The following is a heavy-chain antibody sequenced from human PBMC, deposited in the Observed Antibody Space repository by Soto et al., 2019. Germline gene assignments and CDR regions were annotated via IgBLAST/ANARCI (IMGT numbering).Heavy chain of an antibody. CDR3: ARAHDGYNYPDY. Sequence: QVQLQQWGAGLLKPSETLSLTCAVYGGSFSGYYWSWIRQPPGKGLEWIGEINHSGSTNYNPSLRSRVTISVDTSKNQFALKLSSVTAADTAVYYCARAHDGYNYPDYWGQGTLVTVSS. V-gene: IGHV4-34*01. J-gene: IGHJ4*02. D-gene: IGHD5-12*01. CDR1: GGSFSGYY. CDR2: INHSGST.